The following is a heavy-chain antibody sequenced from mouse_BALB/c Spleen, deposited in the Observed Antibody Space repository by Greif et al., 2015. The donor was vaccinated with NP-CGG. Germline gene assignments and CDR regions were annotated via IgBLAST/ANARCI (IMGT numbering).Heavy chain of an antibody. CDR1: GYTFTDYW. CDR2: IDTSDSYT. V-gene: IGHV1-69*01. D-gene: IGHD2-3*01. J-gene: IGHJ4*01. Sequence: QVQLKESGAELVMPGASVKMSCKASGYTFTDYWMHWVKQRPGQGLEWIGAIDTSDSYTSYNQKFKGKATLTVDESSSTAYMQLSSLTSEDSAVYYCARSDDGYYYAMDYWGQGTSVTVSS. CDR3: ARSDDGYYYAMDY.